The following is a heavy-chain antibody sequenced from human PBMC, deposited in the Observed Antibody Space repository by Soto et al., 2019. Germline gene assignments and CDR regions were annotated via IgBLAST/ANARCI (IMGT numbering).Heavy chain of an antibody. CDR1: GGSISSSNW. D-gene: IGHD4-4*01. CDR2: IYHSGST. CDR3: ARNDYSNYLYYYYGMDV. J-gene: IGHJ6*02. Sequence: SETLSLTCAVSGGSISSSNWWSWVRQPPGKGLEWIGEIYHSGSTNYNPSLKSRVTISVDKSKNQFSLKLSSVTAADTAVYYCARNDYSNYLYYYYGMDVWGQGTTV. V-gene: IGHV4-4*02.